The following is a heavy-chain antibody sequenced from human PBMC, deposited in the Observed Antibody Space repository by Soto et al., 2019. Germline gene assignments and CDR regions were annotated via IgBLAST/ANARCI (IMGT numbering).Heavy chain of an antibody. CDR3: ASSSWAGNIFYYGMDV. V-gene: IGHV1-3*01. CDR1: GQSLTSYA. Sequence: QVQLVQSGADVKQSGASVRVSCKASGQSLTSYAMHWVRQAPGQRLEWMGWINGGNGNTRYSPKFQDRVTITRDTSARTVYREVSSLRSEDTAVYFCASSSWAGNIFYYGMDVWGQGTTVTVS. J-gene: IGHJ6*02. D-gene: IGHD3-9*01. CDR2: INGGNGNT.